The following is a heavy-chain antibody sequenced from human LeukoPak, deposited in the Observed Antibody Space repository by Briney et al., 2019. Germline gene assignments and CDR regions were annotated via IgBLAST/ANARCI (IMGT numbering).Heavy chain of an antibody. CDR1: GLTFSTRA. CDR3: AKDSKSGASSWIDY. Sequence: GGSLRLSCEASGLTFSTRAMTWVRQAPGKGLEWVSAISSSGGTTFYAESVKGRFTISRDNSKNTLYLQMNSLRAEDTAVYYCAKDSKSGASSWIDYWGQGTLVTVSS. J-gene: IGHJ4*02. D-gene: IGHD6-13*01. CDR2: ISSSGGTT. V-gene: IGHV3-23*01.